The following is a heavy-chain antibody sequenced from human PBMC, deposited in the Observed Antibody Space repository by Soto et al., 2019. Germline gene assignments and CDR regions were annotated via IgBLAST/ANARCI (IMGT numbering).Heavy chain of an antibody. CDR3: ATDSRREFRFLEWSPIKYYYYYYMDV. D-gene: IGHD3-3*01. CDR2: FDPEDGET. J-gene: IGHJ6*03. V-gene: IGHV1-24*01. Sequence: ASVKVSCKVSGYTLTELSMHWVRQAPGKGLEWMGGFDPEDGETIYAQKFQGRVTMTEDTSTDTAYMEQSSLRSEDTDEKYYATDSRREFRFLEWSPIKYYYYYYMDVWGKGTTVTVSS. CDR1: GYTLTELS.